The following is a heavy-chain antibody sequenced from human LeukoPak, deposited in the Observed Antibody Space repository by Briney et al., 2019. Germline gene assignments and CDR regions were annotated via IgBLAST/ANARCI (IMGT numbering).Heavy chain of an antibody. CDR1: GYTFTGYY. D-gene: IGHD5-12*01. V-gene: IGHV1-18*04. CDR2: ISAYNGNT. J-gene: IGHJ4*02. Sequence: ASVKVSCKASGYTFTGYYMHWVRQAPGQGLEWMGWISAYNGNTNYAQKLQGRVTMTTDTSTSTAYMELRSLRSDDTAVYYCARTLRPFDYWGQGTLVTVSS. CDR3: ARTLRPFDY.